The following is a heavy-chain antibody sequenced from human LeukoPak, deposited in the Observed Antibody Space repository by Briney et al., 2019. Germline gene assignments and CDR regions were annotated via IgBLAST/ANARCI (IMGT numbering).Heavy chain of an antibody. CDR2: INPNSGGT. D-gene: IGHD3-9*01. Sequence: ASVKVSCKASGYTFTGYYMHWVRQAPGQGLEWMGWINPNSGGTNYAQKFQGRVTMTRDTSISTAYMELSRLRSDDTAVYYCARGDDLTGYSLGFDYWGQGTLVTVSS. J-gene: IGHJ4*02. V-gene: IGHV1-2*02. CDR1: GYTFTGYY. CDR3: ARGDDLTGYSLGFDY.